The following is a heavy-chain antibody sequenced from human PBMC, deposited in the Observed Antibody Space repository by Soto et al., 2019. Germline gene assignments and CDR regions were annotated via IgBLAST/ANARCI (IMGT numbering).Heavy chain of an antibody. D-gene: IGHD2-2*01. CDR1: GFTFSSYS. CDR3: ARGEVLDVVVPASLYYGMDV. CDR2: ISSSSSYI. V-gene: IGHV3-21*01. Sequence: PGGSLRLSCAASGFTFSSYSMNWVRQAPGKGLEWASSISSSSSYIYYADSVKGRFTISRDNAKNSLYLQMNSLRAEDTAVYYCARGEVLDVVVPASLYYGMDVWGQGTTVTVSS. J-gene: IGHJ6*02.